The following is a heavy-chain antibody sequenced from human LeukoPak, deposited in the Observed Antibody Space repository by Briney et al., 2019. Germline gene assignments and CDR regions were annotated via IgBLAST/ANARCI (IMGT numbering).Heavy chain of an antibody. CDR1: GFTFTSDW. J-gene: IGHJ4*02. Sequence: GGCLRLSCAASGFTFTSDWMSSVRQAAGKGLEWVANIRQDGSEKYYVDSVKGRFTISRDNAKNSLYLQMNSLRAEDTAVYYCARGLSGDDYWGQGTLVTVSS. D-gene: IGHD7-27*01. V-gene: IGHV3-7*04. CDR2: IRQDGSEK. CDR3: ARGLSGDDY.